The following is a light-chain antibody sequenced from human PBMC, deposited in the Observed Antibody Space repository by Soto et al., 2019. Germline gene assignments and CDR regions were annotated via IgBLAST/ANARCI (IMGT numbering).Light chain of an antibody. CDR3: PQNKSLWT. Sequence: DIQMTQSSSILSASVGDRVTITCRASQSTSSWLACYQQTPEKAPKFLIYKASNLESGVPSRFSVSGSGTESTLTISRQQPDGLASGYCPQNKSLWTLGQGTKVEVK. V-gene: IGKV1-5*03. CDR2: KAS. CDR1: QSTSSW. J-gene: IGKJ1*01.